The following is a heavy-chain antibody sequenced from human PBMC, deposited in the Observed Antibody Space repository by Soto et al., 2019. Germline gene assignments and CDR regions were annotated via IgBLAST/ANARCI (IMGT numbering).Heavy chain of an antibody. CDR1: GGSISSYY. D-gene: IGHD6-19*01. CDR3: ARVESGWTQIDY. Sequence: PSETLSLTCTVSGGSISSYYWSWIRQPPGKGPEWIGYIYYSGSTNYNPSLKSRVTISVDTSKNQFSLKLSSVTAADTAVYYCARVESGWTQIDYWGQGTLVTVSS. V-gene: IGHV4-59*01. CDR2: IYYSGST. J-gene: IGHJ4*02.